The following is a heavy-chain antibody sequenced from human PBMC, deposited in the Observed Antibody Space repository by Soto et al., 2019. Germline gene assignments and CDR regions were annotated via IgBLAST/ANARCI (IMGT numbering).Heavy chain of an antibody. Sequence: ASVKVSCKASGGTLSSYAISWVRQAPGQGLEWMGGIIPIFGTANYAQKFQGRVTITADESTSTAYMELSSLRSEDTAVYYCARESRDILTGYPFDYWGQGTLVTVSS. V-gene: IGHV1-69*13. D-gene: IGHD3-9*01. CDR2: IIPIFGTA. J-gene: IGHJ4*02. CDR3: ARESRDILTGYPFDY. CDR1: GGTLSSYA.